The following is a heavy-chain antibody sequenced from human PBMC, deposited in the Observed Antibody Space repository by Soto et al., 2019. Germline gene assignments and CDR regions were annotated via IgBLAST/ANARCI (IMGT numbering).Heavy chain of an antibody. Sequence: PGGSLRLSCAASGFTFSSYGMHWVRQAPGKGLEWVAVISYDGSNKYYADSVKGRFTISRDNSKNTLYLQMNSLRAEDTAVYYCAKDLTWDLPYYYYYGMDVWGQGTTVTVS. D-gene: IGHD1-26*01. CDR2: ISYDGSNK. CDR3: AKDLTWDLPYYYYYGMDV. CDR1: GFTFSSYG. V-gene: IGHV3-30*18. J-gene: IGHJ6*02.